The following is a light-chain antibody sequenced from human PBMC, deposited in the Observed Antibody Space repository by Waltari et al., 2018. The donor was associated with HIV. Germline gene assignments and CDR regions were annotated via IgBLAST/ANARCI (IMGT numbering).Light chain of an antibody. J-gene: IGLJ3*02. CDR3: QSFDSSLGGWV. CDR1: SPNIGAPPA. V-gene: IGLV1-40*01. Sequence: QSVLPQPPSVSGAPGQRVTIPCTGSSPNIGAPPALHWYQQFPGTAPKLLIYGNSNRPSGVPDRFSGSRSGTSSSLAISGLQAEDEAHYYCQSFDSSLGGWVFGGGTKLTVL. CDR2: GNS.